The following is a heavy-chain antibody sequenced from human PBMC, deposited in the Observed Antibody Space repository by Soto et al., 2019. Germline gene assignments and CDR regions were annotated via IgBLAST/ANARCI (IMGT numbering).Heavy chain of an antibody. CDR2: IIPNDGGT. CDR3: ARGACERSGNDLAWLFDP. Sequence: QVQLVQSGAEVKKPGASVKISCKSSGYRFTDHYIHWIRKAPGEGLEWMGWIIPNDGGTKYAQKFQARINLTRDTSITTAYTDLIRLRSDDTAVYACARGACERSGNDLAWLFDPWGQGTLVTVSS. J-gene: IGHJ5*02. V-gene: IGHV1-2*02. CDR1: GYRFTDHY. D-gene: IGHD1-26*01.